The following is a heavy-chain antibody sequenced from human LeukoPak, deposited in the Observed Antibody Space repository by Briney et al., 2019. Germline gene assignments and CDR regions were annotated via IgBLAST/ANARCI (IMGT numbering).Heavy chain of an antibody. J-gene: IGHJ3*02. Sequence: GGSLRLSCAASGFTFSSYSMNWVRQAPGKGLEWVSSISSSSSYIYYADSVKGRFTISRDNAKNSLYLQMNSPRAEDTAVYYCARDTAMVKDAFDIWGQGTMVTVSS. V-gene: IGHV3-21*01. CDR2: ISSSSSYI. D-gene: IGHD5-18*01. CDR1: GFTFSSYS. CDR3: ARDTAMVKDAFDI.